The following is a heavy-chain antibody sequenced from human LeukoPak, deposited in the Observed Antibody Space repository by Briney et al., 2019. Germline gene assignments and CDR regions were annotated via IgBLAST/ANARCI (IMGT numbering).Heavy chain of an antibody. D-gene: IGHD3-22*01. CDR1: GGTFSSYA. CDR3: ARGRDSSGYYLYFDY. V-gene: IGHV1-69*05. J-gene: IGHJ4*02. CDR2: IIPIFGTA. Sequence: SVKVSCKASGGTFSSYAISWVRQAPGQGLEWMGGIIPIFGTANYAQKFQGRVTITTDESTSTAYMELSSLRSEDTAVYYCARGRDSSGYYLYFDYWGQGTLVTVSS.